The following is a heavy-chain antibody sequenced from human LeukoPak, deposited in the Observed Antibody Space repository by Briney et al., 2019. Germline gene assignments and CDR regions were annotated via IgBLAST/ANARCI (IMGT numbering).Heavy chain of an antibody. Sequence: SQTLSLTCAVSGGSISSGGYFWSWIRQPPGKGLEWIGYIYHSGSTYYNPSLKSRVTISVDRSKNQFSLKLSSVTAADTAVYYCARSYCGGDCYTQNWFDPWGQGTLVTVSS. V-gene: IGHV4-30-2*01. CDR1: GGSISSGGYF. CDR2: IYHSGST. CDR3: ARSYCGGDCYTQNWFDP. J-gene: IGHJ5*02. D-gene: IGHD2-21*02.